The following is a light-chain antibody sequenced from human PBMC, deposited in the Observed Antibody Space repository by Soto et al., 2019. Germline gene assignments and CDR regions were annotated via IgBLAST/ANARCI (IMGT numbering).Light chain of an antibody. V-gene: IGLV1-40*01. J-gene: IGLJ1*01. CDR3: QSYDNSLSGSGV. Sequence: QSVLSQPPSVSVAPGQRVTMSCTGSSSNIGAGYDVHWYQHVPGTAPRLLIFGNSNRPSGVPDRFSGSKSGPSAFLAITGLQAEDEADYYCQSYDNSLSGSGVFGTGTKATVL. CDR2: GNS. CDR1: SSNIGAGYD.